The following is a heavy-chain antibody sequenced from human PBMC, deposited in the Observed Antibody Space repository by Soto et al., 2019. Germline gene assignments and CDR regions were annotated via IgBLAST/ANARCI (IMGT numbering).Heavy chain of an antibody. CDR2: ISSNGGST. Sequence: GGSLRLSCAASGFTFSSYAMHWVRQAPGKGLEYVSAISSNGGSTYYANSVKGRFTISRDNSKNTLYLQMGSLRAEDMAVYYCARDGPDYGDYDYYYMDVWGKGTTVTVSS. CDR3: ARDGPDYGDYDYYYMDV. D-gene: IGHD4-17*01. V-gene: IGHV3-64*01. J-gene: IGHJ6*03. CDR1: GFTFSSYA.